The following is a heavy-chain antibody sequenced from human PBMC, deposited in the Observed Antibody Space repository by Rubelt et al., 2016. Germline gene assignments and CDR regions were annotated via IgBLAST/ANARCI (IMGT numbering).Heavy chain of an antibody. CDR1: KFTFDKYG. Sequence: EVQLVESGGGLVQPGGSQRLSCAASKFTFDKYGMSWVRQAPGKGLEWVSAISGSGGSTYYADSVKGRFTISRDNSKNILYLQMDSLRVEDTAKYYCARGGSKDGYYSFWGQGTLVTVSS. CDR3: ARGGSKDGYYSF. CDR2: ISGSGGST. D-gene: IGHD5-24*01. V-gene: IGHV3-23*04. J-gene: IGHJ4*02.